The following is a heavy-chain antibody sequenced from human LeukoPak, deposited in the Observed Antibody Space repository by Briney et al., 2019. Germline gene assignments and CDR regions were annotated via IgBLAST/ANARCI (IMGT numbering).Heavy chain of an antibody. CDR2: ISYDGSNK. D-gene: IGHD6-13*01. CDR1: GFTFSSYA. Sequence: GGSLRLSCAASGFTFSSYAMHWVRQAPGKGLEWVAVISYDGSNKYYADSVKGRFTISRDNSKNTLYLQMNSLRAEDTAVYYCAREKYSSSWYGGFDYWGQGTLVTVSS. V-gene: IGHV3-30-3*01. J-gene: IGHJ4*02. CDR3: AREKYSSSWYGGFDY.